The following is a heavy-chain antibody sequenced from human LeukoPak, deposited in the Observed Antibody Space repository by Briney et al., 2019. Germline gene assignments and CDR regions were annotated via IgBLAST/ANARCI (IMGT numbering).Heavy chain of an antibody. D-gene: IGHD3-16*02. CDR2: ISSSGSII. V-gene: IGHV3-48*03. CDR3: ARDLNDYVWGGYRYTLYYGMDV. J-gene: IGHJ6*04. CDR1: GFTFSSYE. Sequence: PGGSLRLSCAASGFTFSSYEMNWVRQAPGKGLEWVSYISSSGSIIYYADSVKGRFTISRDNAKNSLYLQMNSLRAEDTAVYYCARDLNDYVWGGYRYTLYYGMDVWGKGTTVTVSS.